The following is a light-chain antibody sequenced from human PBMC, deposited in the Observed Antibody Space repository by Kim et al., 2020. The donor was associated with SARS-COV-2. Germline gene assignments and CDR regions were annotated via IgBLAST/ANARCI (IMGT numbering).Light chain of an antibody. CDR3: HQYISSPLT. Sequence: ATVNCKSIQTLLYHSDHNNYLASYPQRPGQPPRLLISWASNRASGLPERFSGSGSGTDFNLPLSRLQAEDVATYYCHQYISSPLTFGGGNKVDI. CDR2: WAS. V-gene: IGKV4-1*01. CDR1: QTLLYHSDHNNY. J-gene: IGKJ4*01.